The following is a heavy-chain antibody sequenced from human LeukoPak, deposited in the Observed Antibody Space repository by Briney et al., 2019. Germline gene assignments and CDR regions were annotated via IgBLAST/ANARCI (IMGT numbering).Heavy chain of an antibody. CDR1: GASISSGDYF. V-gene: IGHV4-39*01. D-gene: IGHD6-19*01. J-gene: IGHJ4*02. CDR3: ARLYSSGWPFDY. Sequence: SETLSLTCSVSGASISSGDYFWTWIRQPPGKGLEWIGNIFYSGSTYYNPSLRSRVTLSVDTSKNQFSLNLRSVTAADTAVYYCARLYSSGWPFDYWGQGTLVTISS. CDR2: IFYSGST.